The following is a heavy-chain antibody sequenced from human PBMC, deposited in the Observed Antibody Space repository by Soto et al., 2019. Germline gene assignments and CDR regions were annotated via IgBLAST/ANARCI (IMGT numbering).Heavy chain of an antibody. J-gene: IGHJ3*02. D-gene: IGHD6-13*01. CDR3: AKIPHSSSWYLDAFDI. V-gene: IGHV3-48*01. CDR2: ISSSTRII. Sequence: PGGYLRLSCAASGFTFSTYSINWVRQAPGKGLEWVSYISSSTRIIYSADSVKGRFTISRDNSKNTLYLQMNSLRAEDTAVYYCAKIPHSSSWYLDAFDIWGQGTMVTVSS. CDR1: GFTFSTYS.